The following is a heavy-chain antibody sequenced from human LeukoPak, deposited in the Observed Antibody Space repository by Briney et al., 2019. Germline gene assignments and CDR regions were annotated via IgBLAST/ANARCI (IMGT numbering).Heavy chain of an antibody. Sequence: PSQTLSLTCTVSGGSISSGGYYWSWIRQHPEKGLEWIGYIYYSGSTYYNPSLKSRVTISVDTSKNQFSLKLSSVTAADTAVYYCARELVIAAATVTYFFDSWGQGTLVTVSS. CDR3: ARELVIAAATVTYFFDS. CDR2: IYYSGST. CDR1: GGSISSGGYY. V-gene: IGHV4-31*03. D-gene: IGHD2-21*01. J-gene: IGHJ4*02.